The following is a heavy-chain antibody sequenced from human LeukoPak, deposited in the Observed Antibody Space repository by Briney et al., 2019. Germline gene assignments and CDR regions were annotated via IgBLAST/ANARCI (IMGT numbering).Heavy chain of an antibody. CDR3: ARHFWSQYYYDSSGYEY. V-gene: IGHV4-39*01. D-gene: IGHD3-22*01. J-gene: IGHJ4*02. CDR1: GGSIISSSFW. CDR2: IYYSGST. Sequence: PSETLSLTCTVSGGSIISSSFWWGWIRQPPGKGLEWIGSIYYSGSTYYNPSLKSRVTISVDTSKNQFSLKLSSVTAADTAVYYCARHFWSQYYYDSSGYEYWGQGTLVTVSS.